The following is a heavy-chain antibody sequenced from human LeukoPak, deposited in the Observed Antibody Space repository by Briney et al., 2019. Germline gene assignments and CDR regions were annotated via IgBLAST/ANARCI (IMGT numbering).Heavy chain of an antibody. J-gene: IGHJ4*02. Sequence: ASVKVSCKASGYTFTGYYMHWVRQAPGQGPEWMGWINPNTGGTNYAQKFQDRVTMTRDTSISTDYMELSRLRYDDTAVYYCARSPDILTGENFDYWGQGTLVTVSS. CDR3: ARSPDILTGENFDY. V-gene: IGHV1-2*02. CDR2: INPNTGGT. CDR1: GYTFTGYY. D-gene: IGHD3-9*01.